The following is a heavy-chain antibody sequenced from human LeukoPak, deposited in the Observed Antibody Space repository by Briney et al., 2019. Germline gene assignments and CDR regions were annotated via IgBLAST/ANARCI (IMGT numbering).Heavy chain of an antibody. Sequence: SETLSLTCAVYGGSFSGYYWSWIRQSPGKGLEWIGEINHSGSTNYNPSLKSRVTISVDTSKNQFSLKLSSVTAADTAIYYCARGGGSGTYYYYMDVWGKGTTVTISS. CDR2: INHSGST. V-gene: IGHV4-34*01. CDR3: ARGGGSGTYYYYMDV. D-gene: IGHD2-15*01. CDR1: GGSFSGYY. J-gene: IGHJ6*03.